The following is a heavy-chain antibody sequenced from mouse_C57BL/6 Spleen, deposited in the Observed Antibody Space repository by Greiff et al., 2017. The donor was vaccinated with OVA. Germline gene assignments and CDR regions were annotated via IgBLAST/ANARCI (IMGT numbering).Heavy chain of an antibody. CDR2: INPNYGTT. V-gene: IGHV1-39*01. CDR3: ARSTGGGNYFDY. CDR1: GYSFTDYN. D-gene: IGHD4-1*02. Sequence: EVKLVESGPELVKPGASVKISCKASGYSFTDYNMNWVKQSNGKSLEWIGVINPNYGTTSYNQKFKGKATLTVDQSSSTAYMQLNSLTSEDSAVYYCARSTGGGNYFDYWGQGTTLTVSS. J-gene: IGHJ2*01.